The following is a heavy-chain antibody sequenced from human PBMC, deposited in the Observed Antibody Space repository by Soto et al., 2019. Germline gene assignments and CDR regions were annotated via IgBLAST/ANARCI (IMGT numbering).Heavy chain of an antibody. V-gene: IGHV3-74*01. Sequence: EVELVESGGGLVQPGGSLRLSCAASGFTFSATWIHWVRQDPGMGLVWVSRVNSDGSTVYADSVKGRFTLSRDNAENTVYLEMASLRAEDTALYYCASGVKTPHAFDTWGQGTMVTVSS. D-gene: IGHD2-15*01. J-gene: IGHJ3*02. CDR2: VNSDGST. CDR3: ASGVKTPHAFDT. CDR1: GFTFSATW.